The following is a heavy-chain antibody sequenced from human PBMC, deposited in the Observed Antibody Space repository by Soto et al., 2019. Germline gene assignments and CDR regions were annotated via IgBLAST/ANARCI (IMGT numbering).Heavy chain of an antibody. CDR2: IYHCGST. CDR1: GGSISSGGYS. V-gene: IGHV4-30-2*01. CDR3: AAGGGLPRYY. Sequence: QLQLQESGSGLVKPSQTLSLTCAVSGGSISSGGYSWSWIRQPPGKGLEWIGYIYHCGSTYYNPSLKCRVTISVGRSKNQFSLKLSFLTASDTAVYYCAAGGGLPRYYWGQGTLVTVSS. D-gene: IGHD5-12*01. J-gene: IGHJ4*02.